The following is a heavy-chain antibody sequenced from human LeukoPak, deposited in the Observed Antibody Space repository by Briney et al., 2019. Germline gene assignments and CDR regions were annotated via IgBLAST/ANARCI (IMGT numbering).Heavy chain of an antibody. V-gene: IGHV4-31*03. Sequence: SQTLSLTCTVSGGSISSGGYYWSWLRQHPGKGLEWIGYIYYSGSTYYNPSLKSRVTISVDTSKNQFSLKLSSVTAADTAVYYCARGYYDSSGYWPNAFDIWGQGTMVTVSS. CDR1: GGSISSGGYY. CDR3: ARGYYDSSGYWPNAFDI. CDR2: IYYSGST. J-gene: IGHJ3*02. D-gene: IGHD3-22*01.